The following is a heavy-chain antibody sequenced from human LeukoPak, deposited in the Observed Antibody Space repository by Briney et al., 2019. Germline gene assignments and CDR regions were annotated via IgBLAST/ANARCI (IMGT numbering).Heavy chain of an antibody. CDR2: ISDSGDYT. V-gene: IGHV3-23*01. J-gene: IGHJ4*02. CDR3: AKDTSIGKYCTNGVCSPFDY. D-gene: IGHD2-8*01. CDR1: GFTFSSYA. Sequence: GGSLTLSCAGSGFTFSSYAMSWVCQAPGQGREWVSVISDSGDYTSYADSVRGRFTISRDNSRNTLYLQMISLRPEDTAVYYCAKDTSIGKYCTNGVCSPFDYWGQGTLVTVSS.